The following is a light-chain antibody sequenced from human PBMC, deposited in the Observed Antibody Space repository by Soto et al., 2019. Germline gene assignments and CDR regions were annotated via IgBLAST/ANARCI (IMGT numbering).Light chain of an antibody. CDR1: SPNIGSNT. V-gene: IGLV1-44*01. Sequence: QSVLTQPPSASGTPGQRVTISCSGSSPNIGSNTVDWYQQLPAAAPKLLIYGSDQRPSGVPDRFSSSKSGTSASLAISGLQSEDEADYYCAAWDDSLNGLVFGGGTKVTVL. CDR3: AAWDDSLNGLV. CDR2: GSD. J-gene: IGLJ2*01.